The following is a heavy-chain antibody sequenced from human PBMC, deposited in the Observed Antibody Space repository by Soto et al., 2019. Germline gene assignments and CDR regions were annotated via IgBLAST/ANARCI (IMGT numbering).Heavy chain of an antibody. V-gene: IGHV1-69*12. CDR1: GGAFSDYA. J-gene: IGHJ6*02. CDR2: IMPIFRAP. Sequence: QVQLVQSGAEVKKPGSSVKVSCKASGGAFSDYAFSWVRQAPGQGLEWLGGIMPIFRAPDYAQKFQGRVTIPADECTRTAYMEMNSLRSEDTAVYYCASWLKGPDIGNYYYGMDVWGQGTTVTVS. D-gene: IGHD2-15*01. CDR3: ASWLKGPDIGNYYYGMDV.